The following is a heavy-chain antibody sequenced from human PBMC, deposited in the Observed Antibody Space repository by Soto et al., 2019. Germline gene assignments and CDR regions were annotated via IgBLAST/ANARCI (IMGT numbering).Heavy chain of an antibody. CDR3: ARTAAAGKYYYGMDV. D-gene: IGHD6-13*01. V-gene: IGHV5-51*01. Sequence: GESLKISCKRSGYRFTSYWSGWVRQMPGKGLELMGIIYPGDSDTRYSPSFQGQVTISADKSISTAYLQWSSLKASDTAMYYCARTAAAGKYYYGMDVWGQGSTVTVSS. J-gene: IGHJ6*02. CDR1: GYRFTSYW. CDR2: IYPGDSDT.